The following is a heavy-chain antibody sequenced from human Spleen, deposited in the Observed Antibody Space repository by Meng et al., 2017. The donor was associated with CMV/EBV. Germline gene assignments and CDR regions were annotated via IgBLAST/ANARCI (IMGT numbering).Heavy chain of an antibody. D-gene: IGHD3-22*01. Sequence: GESLKISCAASGFTLSNYVMDWVRQAPGKGLEWVAFISYDGNSQYYADSVKGRFTISRDNSKNTLYLQMNNLRAEDTAVYYCAKSTHGDSSGYCDYWGQGALVTVSS. J-gene: IGHJ4*02. CDR1: GFTLSNYV. V-gene: IGHV3-30*18. CDR3: AKSTHGDSSGYCDY. CDR2: ISYDGNSQ.